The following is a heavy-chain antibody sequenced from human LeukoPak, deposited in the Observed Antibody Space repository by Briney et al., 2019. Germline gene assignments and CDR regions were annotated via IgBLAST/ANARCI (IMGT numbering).Heavy chain of an antibody. J-gene: IGHJ5*02. CDR1: GYTFTGYY. CDR3: AREDCSGGSCYHWFDP. CDR2: INPNSGGT. V-gene: IGHV1-2*02. D-gene: IGHD2-15*01. Sequence: ASVKVSCKASGYTFTGYYMHWVRQAPGQGLEWMGWINPNSGGTNYAQKFQGRVTMTRDTSISTAYMELSRLRSDDTAVYYCAREDCSGGSCYHWFDPWGQGTLVIVSS.